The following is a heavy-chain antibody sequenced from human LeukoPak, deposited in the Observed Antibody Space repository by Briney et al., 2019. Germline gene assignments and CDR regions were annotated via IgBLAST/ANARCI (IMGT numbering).Heavy chain of an antibody. D-gene: IGHD1-26*01. Sequence: PGGSLGLSCAASGFTFSSYNMNWVRQTPGKGLEWVSHISSSSSTIYYADSVKGRFTMSRDNAKNSLYLQMNNLRAEDTAVYYCARGGSFDYWGQGSLVTVSS. CDR1: GFTFSSYN. CDR2: ISSSSSTI. J-gene: IGHJ4*02. CDR3: ARGGSFDY. V-gene: IGHV3-48*01.